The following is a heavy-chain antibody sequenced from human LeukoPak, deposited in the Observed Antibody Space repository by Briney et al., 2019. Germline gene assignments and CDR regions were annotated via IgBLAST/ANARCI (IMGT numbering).Heavy chain of an antibody. J-gene: IGHJ4*02. CDR2: ISWNSGSI. Sequence: GGSLRLSCAASGFTFDDYAMHWVRHAPGKGLEWVSGISWNSGSIGYADSVKGRFTISRDNAKNSLYLQMNSLRAEDMALYYCAKEGMEYQLDYWGQGTLVTVSS. CDR1: GFTFDDYA. V-gene: IGHV3-9*03. CDR3: AKEGMEYQLDY. D-gene: IGHD2-2*01.